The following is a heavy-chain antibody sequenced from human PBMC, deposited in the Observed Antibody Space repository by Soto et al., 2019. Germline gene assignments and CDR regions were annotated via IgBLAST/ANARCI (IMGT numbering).Heavy chain of an antibody. CDR2: ISGSGGST. V-gene: IGHV3-23*01. Sequence: GGSLRLSCAASGFTFSSYAMSWVRQAPGKGLEWVSAISGSGGSTYYADSVKGRFTISRDNSKNTLYLQMNSLRAEDTAVYYCAKDPVYYGSGSYYFDYWGQGTLVTVSS. CDR1: GFTFSSYA. J-gene: IGHJ4*02. CDR3: AKDPVYYGSGSYYFDY. D-gene: IGHD3-10*01.